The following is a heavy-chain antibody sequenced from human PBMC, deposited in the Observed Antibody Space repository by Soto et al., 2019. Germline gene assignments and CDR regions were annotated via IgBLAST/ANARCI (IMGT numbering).Heavy chain of an antibody. CDR2: ISYDGSNK. CDR1: GFPFTTYG. V-gene: IGHV3-30*03. CDR3: VGGQYYFDY. J-gene: IGHJ4*02. Sequence: QVQLVESGGDVVQPGRSLRLSCAASGFPFTTYGMHWVREGPGKGLEWVAVISYDGSNKYYADSVKGRFTISRDNSKNTLYLQMNSLRTEDTALYYCVGGQYYFDYRGQGTLVTVSS. D-gene: IGHD3-10*01.